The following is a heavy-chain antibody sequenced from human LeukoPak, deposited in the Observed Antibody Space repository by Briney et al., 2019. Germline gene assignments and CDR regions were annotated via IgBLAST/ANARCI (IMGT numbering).Heavy chain of an antibody. J-gene: IGHJ4*02. CDR2: IYRSGST. D-gene: IGHD5-12*01. Sequence: SETLSLTCAVSGGSISSSNWWSWVRQPPGKGLEWFGEIYRSGSTNYNPSLKSRVTISVDKSKNQFSLKMSSVTAADTAMCYCARYRGASGYHFDYWGQGTLVTVSS. CDR1: GGSISSSNW. V-gene: IGHV4-4*02. CDR3: ARYRGASGYHFDY.